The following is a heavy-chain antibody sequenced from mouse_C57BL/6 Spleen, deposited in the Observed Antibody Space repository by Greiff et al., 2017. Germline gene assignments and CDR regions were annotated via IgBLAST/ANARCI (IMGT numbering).Heavy chain of an antibody. CDR3: ASHLRPLYYAMDY. D-gene: IGHD3-2*02. J-gene: IGHJ4*01. CDR2: INPNNGGT. Sequence: EVQLQQSGPELVKPGASVKISCNASGYTFTDYYMNWVKQSHGKSLEWIGDINPNNGGTSYNQKFKGKATLTVDKSSSTAYMELRSLTSEDSAVYYCASHLRPLYYAMDYWGQGTSVTVSS. CDR1: GYTFTDYY. V-gene: IGHV1-26*01.